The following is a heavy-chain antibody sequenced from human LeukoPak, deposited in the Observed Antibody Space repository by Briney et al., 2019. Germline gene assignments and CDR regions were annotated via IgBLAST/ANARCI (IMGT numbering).Heavy chain of an antibody. V-gene: IGHV3-30*04. CDR2: ISYDGSNK. CDR1: GFTFSSYA. CDR3: ARDYDFWSGPDY. J-gene: IGHJ4*02. Sequence: GGSLRLSCAASGFTFSSYAMHWVRQAPGKGLEWVAVISYDGSNKYYADSVKGRFTISRDNSKNTLYLQMNSLRAEDTAVYYCARDYDFWSGPDYWGQRTVVTVSS. D-gene: IGHD3-3*01.